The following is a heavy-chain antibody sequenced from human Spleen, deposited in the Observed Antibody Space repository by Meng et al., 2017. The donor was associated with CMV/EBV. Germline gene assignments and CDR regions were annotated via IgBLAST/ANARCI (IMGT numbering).Heavy chain of an antibody. D-gene: IGHD2-2*01. CDR1: GFIFSSYA. V-gene: IGHV3-9*01. Sequence: SLKISCEASGFIFSSYAMRWVRQAPGKGLEWVSGITWNSGSIGYGDSVKGRFTISRDNAKNSLYLQMNSLRAEDTAVYYCARDRYCSSTSCLLWGYWGQGTLVTVSS. CDR3: ARDRYCSSTSCLLWGY. J-gene: IGHJ4*02. CDR2: ITWNSGSI.